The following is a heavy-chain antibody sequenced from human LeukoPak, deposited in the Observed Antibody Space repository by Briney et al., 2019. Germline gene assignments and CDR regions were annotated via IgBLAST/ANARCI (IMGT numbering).Heavy chain of an antibody. J-gene: IGHJ4*02. V-gene: IGHV4-59*01. Sequence: SETLSLTCTVSGGSISSYYWSWIRQPPGKGLEWIGYIYYSGSTNYNPSLKSRVTISVDTSENQFSLKLSSVTAADAAVYYCARVAWGMVDYWGQGTLVTVSS. CDR3: ARVAWGMVDY. CDR1: GGSISSYY. D-gene: IGHD2-8*01. CDR2: IYYSGST.